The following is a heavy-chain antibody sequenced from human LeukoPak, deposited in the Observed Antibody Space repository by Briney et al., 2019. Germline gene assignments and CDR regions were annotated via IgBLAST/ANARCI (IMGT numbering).Heavy chain of an antibody. CDR3: ARGGRHSSSSPADY. CDR1: GGSINSYY. Sequence: PSETLSLTCTVSGGSINSYYWTWIRQPAGKGLEWIGRIYSSGSTNYNPSLKSRVTMSVDTSKNQFSLKLSSVTAADTAVYYCARGGRHSSSSPADYWGQGTLVTVSS. CDR2: IYSSGST. D-gene: IGHD6-6*01. V-gene: IGHV4-4*07. J-gene: IGHJ4*02.